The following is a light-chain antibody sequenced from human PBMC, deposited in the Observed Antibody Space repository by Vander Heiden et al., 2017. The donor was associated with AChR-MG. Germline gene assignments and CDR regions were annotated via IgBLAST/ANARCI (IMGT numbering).Light chain of an antibody. J-gene: IGKJ4*01. CDR3: QQRSSWPHT. V-gene: IGKV3-11*01. Sequence: EIVLTQSPATLSLSPGERATLSCRASQSVSTYLAWYQQKPGQAPRLLIYDASNRATGIPARFSGSGSGTDLTLTISSLEPEDFAVYYCQQRSSWPHTFGGGTKVDIK. CDR2: DAS. CDR1: QSVSTY.